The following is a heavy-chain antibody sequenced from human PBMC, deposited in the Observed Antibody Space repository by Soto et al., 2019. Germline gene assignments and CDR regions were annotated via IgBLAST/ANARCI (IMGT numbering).Heavy chain of an antibody. D-gene: IGHD4-17*01. V-gene: IGHV1-69*08. CDR1: GGPFSSHT. Sequence: QDQLVQSGAEVKKPGSSVKVSCKAFGGPFSSHTFSWVRQAPGQGLEWMGRIIPALGTTTYAQKFQGRVKITPDQSVTTVYMELNSLRTEHTAVYYCARPDFGDDWYFDLWGRGTMVTVSS. CDR2: IIPALGTT. CDR3: ARPDFGDDWYFDL. J-gene: IGHJ2*01.